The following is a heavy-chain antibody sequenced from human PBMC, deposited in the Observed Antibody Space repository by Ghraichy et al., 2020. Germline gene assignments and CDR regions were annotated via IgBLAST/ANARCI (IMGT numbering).Heavy chain of an antibody. CDR1: GFTFSSYG. D-gene: IGHD3-22*01. J-gene: IGHJ4*02. Sequence: GESLNISCAASGFTFSSYGMHWVRQAPGKGLEWVAFIRYDGSNKYYADSVKGRFTISRDNSKNTLYLQMNSLRAEDTAVYYCAKVTPGYYDNRYWGQGTLVTVSS. V-gene: IGHV3-30*02. CDR2: IRYDGSNK. CDR3: AKVTPGYYDNRY.